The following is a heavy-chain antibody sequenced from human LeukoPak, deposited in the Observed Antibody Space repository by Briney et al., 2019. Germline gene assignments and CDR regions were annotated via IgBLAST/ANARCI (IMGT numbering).Heavy chain of an antibody. Sequence: GGSLRLSCAASGFTFSSYAMHWVRQAPGKGLEWVAVISYDGSNKYYADSVKGRFTISRDNSKSTVYLQMNSLRAEDTAVYYCARGHAVVVPAALMDVWGQGTTVTVSS. V-gene: IGHV3-30-3*01. J-gene: IGHJ6*02. CDR1: GFTFSSYA. CDR3: ARGHAVVVPAALMDV. CDR2: ISYDGSNK. D-gene: IGHD2-2*01.